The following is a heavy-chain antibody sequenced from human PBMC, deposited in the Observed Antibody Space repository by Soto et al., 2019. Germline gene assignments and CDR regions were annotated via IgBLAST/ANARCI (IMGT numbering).Heavy chain of an antibody. CDR1: GYTFTSYG. Sequence: ASVKVSCKASGYTFTSYGISWVRQAPGQGLERMGIINPSGGSTSYAQKFQGRVTMTRDTSTSTVYMELSSLSSEDTAVYYCARSAFVVVPAAVGCDPWGQGTLVTVSS. V-gene: IGHV1-46*03. CDR3: ARSAFVVVPAAVGCDP. J-gene: IGHJ5*02. D-gene: IGHD2-2*01. CDR2: INPSGGST.